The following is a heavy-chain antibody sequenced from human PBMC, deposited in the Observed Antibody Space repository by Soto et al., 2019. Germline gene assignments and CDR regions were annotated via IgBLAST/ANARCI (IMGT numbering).Heavy chain of an antibody. CDR3: AXXXXXXAAAGMIDY. CDR1: GGSISSSNW. D-gene: IGHD6-13*01. V-gene: IGHV4-4*02. J-gene: IGHJ4*02. CDR2: IYHSGST. Sequence: QVQLQESGPGLVKPSGTLSLTCAVSGGSISSSNWWSWVRQPPGKGLEWIGEIYHSGSTNYNPSLKRRVXISVXKSXNQFSLXLSSVTAADTAVYYCAXXXXXXAAAGMIDYWGQGTLVTVSS.